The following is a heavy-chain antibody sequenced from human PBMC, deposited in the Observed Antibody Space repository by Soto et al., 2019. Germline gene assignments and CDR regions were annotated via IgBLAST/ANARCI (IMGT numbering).Heavy chain of an antibody. Sequence: SETPSLTCTVSGGSISSYYWSWIRQPPGKGLEWIGYIYYSGSTDYNPSLKSRVTISVDTSKNQFSLKLSSVTAADTAVYYCARDSGDYRFSPYYGMDVWGQGTTVTVSS. V-gene: IGHV4-59*01. D-gene: IGHD4-17*01. CDR3: ARDSGDYRFSPYYGMDV. CDR1: GGSISSYY. J-gene: IGHJ6*02. CDR2: IYYSGST.